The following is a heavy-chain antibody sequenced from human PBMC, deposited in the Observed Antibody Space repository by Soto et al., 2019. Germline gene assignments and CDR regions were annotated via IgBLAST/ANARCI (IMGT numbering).Heavy chain of an antibody. V-gene: IGHV4-39*01. D-gene: IGHD3-16*02. CDR1: GGSISSSSYY. CDR3: ARQFGDYIWGSYRPVRYFDY. CDR2: IYYSGST. Sequence: SETLSLTCTVSGGSISSSSYYWGWIRQPPGKGLEWIGSIYYSGSTYYNPSLKSRVTVSVDTSKNQFSLKLSSVTAADTAVYYCARQFGDYIWGSYRPVRYFDYWGQGTLVTVSS. J-gene: IGHJ4*02.